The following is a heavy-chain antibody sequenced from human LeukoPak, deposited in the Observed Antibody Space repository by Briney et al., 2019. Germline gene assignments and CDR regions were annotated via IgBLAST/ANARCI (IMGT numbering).Heavy chain of an antibody. CDR2: IIPIFGIA. CDR3: ARDRGPDSDIVLILGRVYGMDV. D-gene: IGHD2-8*01. V-gene: IGHV1-69*04. J-gene: IGHJ6*02. CDR1: GGTFSSYA. Sequence: ASVKVSCKASGGTFSSYAISWVRQAPGQGLEWMGRIIPIFGIANYAQKFQGRVTITADKSTSTAYMELSSLRSEDTAVYYCARDRGPDSDIVLILGRVYGMDVWGQGTTVTVSS.